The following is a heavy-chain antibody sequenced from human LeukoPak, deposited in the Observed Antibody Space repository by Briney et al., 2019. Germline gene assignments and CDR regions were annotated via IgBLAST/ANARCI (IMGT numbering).Heavy chain of an antibody. J-gene: IGHJ4*02. CDR2: IYTSGST. D-gene: IGHD3-22*01. V-gene: IGHV4-61*02. CDR3: ARLISGYYPDY. CDR1: GGSISSGSYY. Sequence: SETLSLTCTVSGGSISSGSYYWSWIRQPAGKGLEWIGRIYTSGSTNYNPSLESRVTISVDTSKNQFSLKLSSVTVADTAVYYCARLISGYYPDYWGQGTLVTVSS.